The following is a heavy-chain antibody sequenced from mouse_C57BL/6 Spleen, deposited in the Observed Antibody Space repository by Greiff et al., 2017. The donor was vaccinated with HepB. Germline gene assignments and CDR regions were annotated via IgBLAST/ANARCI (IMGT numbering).Heavy chain of an antibody. Sequence: EVKLMESGPGLVKPSQSLSLTCSVTGYSITSGYYWNWIRQFPGNKLEWMGYISYDGSNNYNPSLKNRISITRDTSKNQFFLKLNSVTTEDTATYYCARAFYGSSFYYYAMDYWGQGTSVTVSS. CDR1: GYSITSGYY. J-gene: IGHJ4*01. CDR3: ARAFYGSSFYYYAMDY. V-gene: IGHV3-6*01. CDR2: ISYDGSN. D-gene: IGHD1-1*01.